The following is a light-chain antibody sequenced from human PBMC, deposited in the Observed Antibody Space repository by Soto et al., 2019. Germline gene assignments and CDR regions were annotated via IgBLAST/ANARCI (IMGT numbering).Light chain of an antibody. CDR2: DVS. V-gene: IGLV2-14*01. Sequence: QSVLTQPASVSGSPGQSITISCTGTRSDVGGYNYVSWYQQHPGKAPKLMIYDVSNRPSGVSNRFSGSKSGNTASLTISGLQAEDEADYYCSSYTSSSTLVVFGGGTKLTVL. CDR3: SSYTSSSTLVV. J-gene: IGLJ2*01. CDR1: RSDVGGYNY.